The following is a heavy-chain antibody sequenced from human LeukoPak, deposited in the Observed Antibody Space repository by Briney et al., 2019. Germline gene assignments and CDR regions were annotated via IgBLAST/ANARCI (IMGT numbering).Heavy chain of an antibody. J-gene: IGHJ3*02. CDR2: IITIFGTA. D-gene: IGHD2-2*01. Sequence: SVRVSCKASGGTFIIYAISSVRQGPGQGLEWMGGIITIFGTANYEQKFQGRVTITTDESTSTAYMELSSLRSEDTAVYYCARDLPRCSSTSCRQNDAFDIWGQGTMVTVSS. V-gene: IGHV1-69*05. CDR3: ARDLPRCSSTSCRQNDAFDI. CDR1: GGTFIIYA.